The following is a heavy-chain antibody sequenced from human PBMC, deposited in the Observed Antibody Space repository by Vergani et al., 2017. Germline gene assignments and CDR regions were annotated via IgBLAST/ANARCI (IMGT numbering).Heavy chain of an antibody. CDR2: IKQDGSEK. V-gene: IGHV3-7*01. CDR1: GFTFSSYW. Sequence: EVQLVESGGGLVQPGGSLRLSCAASGFTFSSYWMSWVRQAPGKGLEWVANIKQDGSEKYYVDSVKGRFTISRDNAKNSLYLQMNSLRAEDTAVYYCARERWVYCSSTSCYNGGFDYWGQGTLVTVSS. J-gene: IGHJ4*02. D-gene: IGHD2-2*02. CDR3: ARERWVYCSSTSCYNGGFDY.